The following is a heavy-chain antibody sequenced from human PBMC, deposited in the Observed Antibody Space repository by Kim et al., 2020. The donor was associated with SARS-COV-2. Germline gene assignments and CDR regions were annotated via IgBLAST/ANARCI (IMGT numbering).Heavy chain of an antibody. J-gene: IGHJ4*02. Sequence: AQKFQGRVTMTRDTSINTAYMELSRLRSEDTAVYYCARKSAARTNGFGYWGQGTLVTVSS. D-gene: IGHD6-6*01. CDR3: ARKSAARTNGFGY. V-gene: IGHV1-2*02.